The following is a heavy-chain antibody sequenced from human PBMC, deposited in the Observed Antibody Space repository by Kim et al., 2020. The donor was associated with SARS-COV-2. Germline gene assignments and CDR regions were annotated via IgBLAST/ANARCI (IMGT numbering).Heavy chain of an antibody. CDR3: AKELGYSDGYEGYFDY. V-gene: IGHV3-33*06. CDR1: GFTFSSYG. D-gene: IGHD5-18*01. J-gene: IGHJ4*03. CDR2: IWYDGSNK. Sequence: GGSLRLSCAASGFTFSSYGMHWVRQAPGKGLEWVSVIWYDGSNKYYADSVKGRFTISRDNSKNTLYLQMNSLRAEDTAVYYCAKELGYSDGYEGYFDYWG.